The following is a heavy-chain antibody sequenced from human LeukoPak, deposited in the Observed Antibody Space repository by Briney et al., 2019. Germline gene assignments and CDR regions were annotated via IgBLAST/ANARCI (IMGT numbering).Heavy chain of an antibody. CDR3: ARRGAGAVDY. CDR1: GYTFTGHY. D-gene: IGHD6-13*01. V-gene: IGHV1-2*02. CDR2: INPNSGGT. Sequence: GASVKVSCKASGYTFTGHYMHWVRQAPGQGLEWMGWINPNSGGTNYAQKFQGRVTMTRDTSISTAYMELSSLRSDDTAVYFCARRGAGAVDYWGQGTLVTVSS. J-gene: IGHJ4*02.